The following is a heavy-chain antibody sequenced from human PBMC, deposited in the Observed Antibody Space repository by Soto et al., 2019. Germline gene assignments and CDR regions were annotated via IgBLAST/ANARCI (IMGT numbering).Heavy chain of an antibody. CDR3: AKETYGSGSYSHYYYYGMDV. CDR2: ISYDGSNK. D-gene: IGHD3-10*01. CDR1: VFTFSSSG. J-gene: IGHJ6*02. V-gene: IGHV3-30*18. Sequence: GALRLSGAASVFTFSSSGMHWVREAPGKGLEWVAVISYDGSNKYYADSVKGRFTISRDNSKNTLYLQMNSLRAEDTAVYYCAKETYGSGSYSHYYYYGMDVWGQGTTVTVSS.